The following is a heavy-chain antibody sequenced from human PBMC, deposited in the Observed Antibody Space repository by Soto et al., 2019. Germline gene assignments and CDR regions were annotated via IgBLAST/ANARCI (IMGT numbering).Heavy chain of an antibody. V-gene: IGHV1-18*01. CDR1: GYTFTSYG. CDR2: ISAYNGNT. CDR3: ARDHDYYGSGSYDY. J-gene: IGHJ4*02. Sequence: QVPLVQSGAEVKKPGASVKVSCKASGYTFTSYGLNWVRQAPGQGLEWMGWISAYNGNTKYAQKLQGRVTVTTDTSTSTAYMELRSLRSDDTAVYYCARDHDYYGSGSYDYWGQGTLVTVSS. D-gene: IGHD3-10*01.